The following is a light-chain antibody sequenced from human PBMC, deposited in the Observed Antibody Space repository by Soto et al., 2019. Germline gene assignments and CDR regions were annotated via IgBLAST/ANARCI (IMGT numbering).Light chain of an antibody. J-gene: IGLJ1*01. Sequence: QSALTQPASVSGSPGQSIAISCTGTSSDVGAYNSVSWYQQHPGKAPKLMIYDVSNRPSGVSSRFSASKSGNTASLTISGLQAEDEADYYCSSYTTSNTGVFGTGTKVTVL. CDR3: SSYTTSNTGV. CDR1: SSDVGAYNS. V-gene: IGLV2-14*01. CDR2: DVS.